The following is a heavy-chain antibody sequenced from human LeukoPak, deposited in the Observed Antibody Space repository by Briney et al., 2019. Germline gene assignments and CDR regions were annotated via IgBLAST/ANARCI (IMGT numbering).Heavy chain of an antibody. CDR1: GFTFSSYW. CDR2: IKQDGSEK. J-gene: IGHJ4*02. V-gene: IGHV3-7*01. CDR3: ARTGHGYSGLCDY. D-gene: IGHD5-12*01. Sequence: GGSLRLSCAASGFTFSSYWMSWVRQAPGKGLEWVANIKQDGSEKYYVDSVKGRFTISRDNAKNSLYLQMNSLRAEDTAVYYCARTGHGYSGLCDYWGQGTLVTVSS.